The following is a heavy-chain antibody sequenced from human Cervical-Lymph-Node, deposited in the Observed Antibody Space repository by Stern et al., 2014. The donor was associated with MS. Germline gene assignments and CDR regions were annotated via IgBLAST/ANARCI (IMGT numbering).Heavy chain of an antibody. J-gene: IGHJ4*02. D-gene: IGHD5-12*01. CDR1: GGSISRSTYY. CDR3: ARHDGWLPHY. Sequence: QVQLQESGPGLVKPSETLSLTCSVSGGSISRSTYYWGWIRQPPGKGLEWIGSIYYSGTTYYNPSLKSRVTIDTSTNQFALRLTLGTAADPAVYYCARHDGWLPHYWSQGTLVTVSS. CDR2: IYYSGTT. V-gene: IGHV4-39*01.